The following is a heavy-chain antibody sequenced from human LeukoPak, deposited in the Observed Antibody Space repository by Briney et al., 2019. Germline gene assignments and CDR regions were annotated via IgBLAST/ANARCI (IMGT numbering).Heavy chain of an antibody. CDR3: ARGGGLDV. CDR2: ISSATVYI. Sequence: GGSLRLSCAASGFSFSDYSMNWVRQAPGKGLGWVSSISSATVYISYADSVKGRFTISRDNAKNSLYLQMSNLRAEDTAVYFCARGGGLDVWGQGATVTVSS. V-gene: IGHV3-21*04. J-gene: IGHJ6*02. D-gene: IGHD1-26*01. CDR1: GFSFSDYS.